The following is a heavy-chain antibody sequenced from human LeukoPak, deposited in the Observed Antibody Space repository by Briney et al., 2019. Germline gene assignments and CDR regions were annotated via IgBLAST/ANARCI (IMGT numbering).Heavy chain of an antibody. CDR2: INLSGGAT. Sequence: GASVKVSCKSSGYTFTTYYMHWLRQAPGQGLEWMGIINLSGGATTYAQKFQGRVTMTRDMSTSKVYMELSSLRSEDTAVYYCARGRLMRWLQNRYYYMDVWGKGTTVTVSS. CDR3: ARGRLMRWLQNRYYYMDV. D-gene: IGHD5-24*01. J-gene: IGHJ6*03. CDR1: GYTFTTYY. V-gene: IGHV1-46*01.